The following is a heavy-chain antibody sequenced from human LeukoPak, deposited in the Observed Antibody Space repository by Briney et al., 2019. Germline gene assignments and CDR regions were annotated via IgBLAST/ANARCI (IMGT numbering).Heavy chain of an antibody. CDR1: GFTFSSAW. CDR2: IRQDGSEK. J-gene: IGHJ6*02. D-gene: IGHD1-26*01. CDR3: AREGGSRYGMDV. Sequence: PGGSLRLSCVASGFTFSSAWMHWVRQAPGKGLEWVANIRQDGSEKYYVDSVKGRFTISRDNAKNSLYLQMNSLRDEDTAVYYCAREGGSRYGMDVWGQGTTVTVSS. V-gene: IGHV3-7*01.